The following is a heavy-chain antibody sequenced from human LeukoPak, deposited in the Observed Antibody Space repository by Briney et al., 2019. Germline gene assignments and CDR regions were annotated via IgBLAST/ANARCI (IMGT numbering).Heavy chain of an antibody. V-gene: IGHV3-23*01. Sequence: GGSLRLSCAASGFTFSRTAMSWVRQAPGKGLEWVSAISGSAGSTYYADSVKGRFTISRDNSRNTLYLQMDSLRAEDTAVYYCAKAPGHGVYHDFWSAEAFGYWGQGTLVTVSS. D-gene: IGHD3-3*01. CDR1: GFTFSRTA. CDR3: AKAPGHGVYHDFWSAEAFGY. J-gene: IGHJ4*02. CDR2: ISGSAGST.